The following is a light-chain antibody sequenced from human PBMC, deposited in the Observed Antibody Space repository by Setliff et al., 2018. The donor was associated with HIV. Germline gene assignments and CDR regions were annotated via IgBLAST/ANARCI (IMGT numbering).Light chain of an antibody. CDR3: CSYAGPTYV. CDR2: DVT. V-gene: IGLV2-11*01. J-gene: IGLJ1*01. CDR1: SSDIGGYDY. Sequence: QSVLTQPRSVSGSPGQSVTFPCTGSSSDIGGYDYVSWYQQHPGKAPKLMIFDVTKRPSGVPDRFSGSKSGSTASLTISGLQADDEAVYYCCSYAGPTYVFGSGTKVTVL.